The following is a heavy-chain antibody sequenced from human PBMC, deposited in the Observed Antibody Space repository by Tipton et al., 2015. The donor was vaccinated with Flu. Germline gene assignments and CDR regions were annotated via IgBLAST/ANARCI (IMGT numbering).Heavy chain of an antibody. V-gene: IGHV4-4*07. J-gene: IGHJ5*02. CDR3: ARDQLVTTWGWFDP. CDR1: GGSISSYY. Sequence: TLSLTCTVSGGSISSYYWSWIRQPAGKGLEWIGRIYTSGSTNYNPSLKSRVTMSVDTSKNQFSLKLSSVTAADTAVYYCARDQLVTTWGWFDPWGQGTLVTVSS. CDR2: IYTSGST. D-gene: IGHD4-17*01.